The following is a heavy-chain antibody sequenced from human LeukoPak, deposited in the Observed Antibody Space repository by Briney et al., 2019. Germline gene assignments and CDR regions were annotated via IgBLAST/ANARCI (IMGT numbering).Heavy chain of an antibody. CDR3: ARGRTPTTGDY. J-gene: IGHJ4*02. Sequence: SETLSLTCTVSGDSISIYYWSWIRQPAGKGLEWLGRIYASGSTNYNPSLKSRVTMSVDTSKNQFSLKLSSVTAADTAVYYCARGRTPTTGDYWGQGTLVTVSS. CDR1: GDSISIYY. CDR2: IYASGST. V-gene: IGHV4-4*07. D-gene: IGHD1-26*01.